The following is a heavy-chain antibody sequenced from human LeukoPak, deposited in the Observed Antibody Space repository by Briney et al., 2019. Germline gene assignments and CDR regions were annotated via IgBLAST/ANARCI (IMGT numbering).Heavy chain of an antibody. J-gene: IGHJ4*02. Sequence: SQTLSLTCLVSVGSTIRGSYYWSWTRDPGGGGREWLGRIYSSGRTIYTQSLKSRVTISINTSKNQFSLKLTCVSATDTAMCYCARESRGCRFFDFWGQGALVTVSS. CDR3: ARESRGCRFFDF. D-gene: IGHD5-12*01. CDR1: VGSTIRGSYY. CDR2: IYSSGRT. V-gene: IGHV4-61*02.